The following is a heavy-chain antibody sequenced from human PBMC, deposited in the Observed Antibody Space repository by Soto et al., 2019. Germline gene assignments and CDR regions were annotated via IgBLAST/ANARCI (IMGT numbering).Heavy chain of an antibody. D-gene: IGHD3-22*01. J-gene: IGHJ4*02. V-gene: IGHV3-23*01. CDR2: IRGSGGDT. CDR3: VKEHSDSYYYFDY. CDR1: GFTFSFCA. Sequence: EVQLLESGGGLVQPGGSLRLSCAASGFTFSFCAMSWVRQAPGKGLKWVSSIRGSGGDTYYADSVRGRFTISRYNSKNTLYLQLDSLSVEDTAVYYCVKEHSDSYYYFDYWGQGTLVNVSS.